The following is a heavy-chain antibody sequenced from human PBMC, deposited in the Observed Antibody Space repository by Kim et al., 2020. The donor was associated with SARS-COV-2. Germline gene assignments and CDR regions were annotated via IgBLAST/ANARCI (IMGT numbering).Heavy chain of an antibody. CDR2: ISSSSSYI. V-gene: IGHV3-21*01. Sequence: GGSLRLSCAASGFTFSSYSMNWVRQAPGKGLEWVSSISSSSSYIYYADSVKGRFTISRDNAKNSLYLQMNSLRAEDTAVYYCARAAPWIVVDTAMDDAPYYYYYGMDVWGQGTTVTVSS. D-gene: IGHD5-18*01. CDR3: ARAAPWIVVDTAMDDAPYYYYYGMDV. CDR1: GFTFSSYS. J-gene: IGHJ6*02.